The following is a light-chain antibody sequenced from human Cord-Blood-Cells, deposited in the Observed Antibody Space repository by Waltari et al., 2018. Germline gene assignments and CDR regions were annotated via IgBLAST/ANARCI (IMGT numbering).Light chain of an antibody. Sequence: DSQMTQSPSTLSASVGDRVTITCRASQSISSWLAWYQQEPGKAPKLLIYKASSLESGVPSRFSGSGSGTEFTLTISSLQPDDFATYYCQQYTSYSWTFGPGTKVEIK. CDR1: QSISSW. CDR3: QQYTSYSWT. CDR2: KAS. V-gene: IGKV1-5*03. J-gene: IGKJ1*01.